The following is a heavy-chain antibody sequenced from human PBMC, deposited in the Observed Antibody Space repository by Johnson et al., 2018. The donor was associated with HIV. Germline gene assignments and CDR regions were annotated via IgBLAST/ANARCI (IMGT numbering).Heavy chain of an antibody. CDR2: ISSSGNTI. J-gene: IGHJ3*02. V-gene: IGHV3-11*04. CDR1: GITFSDYY. Sequence: QVQLVESGGGLVKPGGSLRLSCAASGITFSDYYMSWIRQAPGKGLEWVSFISSSGNTIYYADSVKGRVTISRDNAKKSLYLQMNSLRAEDTAVYYCARDKGRGAFDIWGQGTMVTVSS. D-gene: IGHD3-10*01. CDR3: ARDKGRGAFDI.